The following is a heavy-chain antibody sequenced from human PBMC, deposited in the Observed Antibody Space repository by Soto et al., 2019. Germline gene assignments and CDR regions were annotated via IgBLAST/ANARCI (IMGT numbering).Heavy chain of an antibody. Sequence: SETLSLTCTVSGGSISSSSYYWGWIRQPPGKGLEWIGSIYYSGSTKHNPSLKSRVTISVDTAKNQFSLKLSSVTAADTAIYYCARHLPNYYYYYMDVWGKGTTVTVSS. V-gene: IGHV4-39*01. CDR2: IYYSGST. D-gene: IGHD2-8*01. CDR3: ARHLPNYYYYYMDV. CDR1: GGSISSSSYY. J-gene: IGHJ6*03.